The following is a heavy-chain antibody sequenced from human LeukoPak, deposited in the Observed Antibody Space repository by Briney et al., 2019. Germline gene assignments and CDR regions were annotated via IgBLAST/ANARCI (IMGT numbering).Heavy chain of an antibody. J-gene: IGHJ3*02. CDR1: GFTFSSYA. CDR3: AILPYSGSYWVSQDAFDI. CDR2: ISNSGSSTNYTDSVKGRT. V-gene: IGHV3-23*01. Sequence: GGSLRLSCAASGFTFSSYAMSWVRQTPGKGLEWVSAISNSGSSTNYTDSVKGRTYYTDSVKGRFTISRDNSKNTLYLQMNSLRAEDTAVYYCAILPYSGSYWVSQDAFDIWGQGTMVTVSS. D-gene: IGHD1-26*01.